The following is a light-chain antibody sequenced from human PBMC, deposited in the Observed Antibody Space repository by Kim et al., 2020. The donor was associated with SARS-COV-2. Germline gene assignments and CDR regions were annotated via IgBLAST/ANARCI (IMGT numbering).Light chain of an antibody. Sequence: VALGKTVRITCQGDSFRSYYATWYQQKPGQAPIVVIYGKNNRPSGIPDRFSGSSSGDTASLTITGTQAGDEADYYCNSRGSNDNVLFGGGTQLTVL. CDR1: SFRSYY. J-gene: IGLJ2*01. CDR2: GKN. V-gene: IGLV3-19*01. CDR3: NSRGSNDNVL.